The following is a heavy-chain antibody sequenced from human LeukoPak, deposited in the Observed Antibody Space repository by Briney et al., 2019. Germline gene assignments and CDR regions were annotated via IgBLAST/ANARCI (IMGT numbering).Heavy chain of an antibody. J-gene: IGHJ3*02. V-gene: IGHV1-69*05. CDR2: IIPIFGTA. Sequence: SVKVSCKASGGTFSSYAISWVRQAPGQGLEWMGGIIPIFGTANYAQKLQGRVTMTTDTSTSTAYMELRSLRSEDTAAYYCAKFDTGLGAFDIWGQGTMVTVSS. CDR1: GGTFSSYA. CDR3: AKFDTGLGAFDI. D-gene: IGHD3-16*01.